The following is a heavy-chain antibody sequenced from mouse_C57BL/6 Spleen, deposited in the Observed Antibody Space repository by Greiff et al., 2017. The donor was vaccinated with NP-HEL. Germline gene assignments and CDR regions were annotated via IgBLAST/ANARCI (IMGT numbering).Heavy chain of an antibody. Sequence: EVMLVESEGGLVQPGSSMKLSCTASGFTFSDYYMAWVRQVPEKGLEWVANINYDGSSTYYLDSLKSRFIISRDNAKNILYLQMSSLKSEDTATYYWAREGGYYYGSSWYFDVWGTGTTVTVSS. CDR2: INYDGSST. V-gene: IGHV5-16*01. CDR3: AREGGYYYGSSWYFDV. CDR1: GFTFSDYY. J-gene: IGHJ1*03. D-gene: IGHD1-1*01.